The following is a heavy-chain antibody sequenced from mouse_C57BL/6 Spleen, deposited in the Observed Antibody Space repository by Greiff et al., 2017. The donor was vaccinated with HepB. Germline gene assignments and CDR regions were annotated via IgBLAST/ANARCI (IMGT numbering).Heavy chain of an antibody. J-gene: IGHJ2*01. CDR3: ARQVNPLYYYGSSYNYFDY. V-gene: IGHV5-9*01. D-gene: IGHD1-1*01. CDR1: GFTFSSYT. Sequence: EVHLVESGGGLVKPGGSLKLSCAASGFTFSSYTMSWVRQTPEKRLEWVATISGGGGNTYYPDSVKGRFTISRDNAKNTLYLQMSSLRSEDTALYYCARQVNPLYYYGSSYNYFDYWGQGTTLTVSS. CDR2: ISGGGGNT.